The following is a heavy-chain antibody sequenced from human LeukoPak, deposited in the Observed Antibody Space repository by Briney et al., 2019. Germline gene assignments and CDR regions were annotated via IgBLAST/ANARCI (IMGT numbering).Heavy chain of an antibody. D-gene: IGHD4-17*01. CDR2: ISAYNGNT. J-gene: IGHJ4*02. CDR3: ARDLSVYGDYGAVFDY. Sequence: ASVKVSCKASGYTFTSYGISWVRQAPGQGLEWMGWISAYNGNTNYAQKLQGRVTMTTDTSTSTAYMELRSLRSDDTAVYYCARDLSVYGDYGAVFDYWGQGTLVTVSS. CDR1: GYTFTSYG. V-gene: IGHV1-18*01.